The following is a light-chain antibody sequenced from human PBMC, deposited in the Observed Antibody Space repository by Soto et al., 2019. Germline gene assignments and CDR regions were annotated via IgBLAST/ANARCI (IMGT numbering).Light chain of an antibody. CDR3: QQRSNWPLT. J-gene: IGKJ4*01. V-gene: IGKV3-11*01. CDR1: QSVGSY. CDR2: DAS. Sequence: EIVLTQSPATLSLSPGERATLSCRASQSVGSYLGWYQQKPGQAPRLLIYDASNRATGIPPRFSGSGSGTDFALTVSSLEPEYFAVYYCQQRSNWPLTFGGGPKVDIK.